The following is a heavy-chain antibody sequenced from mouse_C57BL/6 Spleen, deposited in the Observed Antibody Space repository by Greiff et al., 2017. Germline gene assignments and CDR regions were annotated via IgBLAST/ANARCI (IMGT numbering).Heavy chain of an antibody. V-gene: IGHV2-2*01. D-gene: IGHD1-1*01. J-gene: IGHJ4*01. CDR1: GFSLTSYG. CDR3: ARMNSYYYGSSHYYAMDY. Sequence: VQGVESGPGLVQPSQSLSITCTVSGFSLTSYGVHWVRQSPGKGLEWLGVIWSGGSTDYNAAFISRLSISKDNSKSQVFFKMNSLQADDTAIYYCARMNSYYYGSSHYYAMDYWGQGTSVTVSS. CDR2: IWSGGST.